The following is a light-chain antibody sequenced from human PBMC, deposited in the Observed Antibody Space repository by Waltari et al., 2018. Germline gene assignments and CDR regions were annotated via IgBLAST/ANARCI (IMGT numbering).Light chain of an antibody. Sequence: QAGMTQPPALSKGLGQTATLTCTEDNNNLDYRGAAWLRHHQGHPPKLLSYRDNSRPPGISERFPAPRSRNTASLTITGLQPEDEADYYCLAWDNGLRSWVFGGGTKLTVL. CDR2: RDN. V-gene: IGLV10-54*04. CDR1: NNNLDYRG. J-gene: IGLJ3*02. CDR3: LAWDNGLRSWV.